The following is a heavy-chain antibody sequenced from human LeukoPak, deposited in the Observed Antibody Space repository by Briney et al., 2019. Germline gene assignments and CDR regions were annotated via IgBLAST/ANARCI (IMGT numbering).Heavy chain of an antibody. D-gene: IGHD3-22*01. J-gene: IGHJ4*02. V-gene: IGHV4-4*07. Sequence: SETLSLTCTVSGGSISSYYWSWIRQPAGKGLEWIGRIYTSGSTNYNPSLKSRVTMSVDTSKNQFSQKLSSVTAADTAVYYCARGFDYDSSGYYFDYWGQGTLVTVSS. CDR1: GGSISSYY. CDR2: IYTSGST. CDR3: ARGFDYDSSGYYFDY.